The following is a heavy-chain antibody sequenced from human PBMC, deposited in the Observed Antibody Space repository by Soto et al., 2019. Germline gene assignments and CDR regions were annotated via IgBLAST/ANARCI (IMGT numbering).Heavy chain of an antibody. CDR3: AKDGALRGVMFYGMDV. J-gene: IGHJ6*02. D-gene: IGHD3-10*01. CDR2: ISGSGGST. CDR1: GFTFSSYA. Sequence: EVQLLESGGGLVQPGGSLRLSCAASGFTFSSYAMSWVRQAPGKGLEWVSAISGSGGSTYYADSVKGRFTISRDNSKNTLYLQMNSLRAEDTAVYYCAKDGALRGVMFYGMDVWGQGTTVTVSS. V-gene: IGHV3-23*01.